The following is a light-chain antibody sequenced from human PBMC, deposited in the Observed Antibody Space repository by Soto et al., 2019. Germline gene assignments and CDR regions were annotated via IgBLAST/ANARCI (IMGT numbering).Light chain of an antibody. CDR2: DAS. J-gene: IGKJ2*01. Sequence: DIQMTQSPSTLSASVGDRVTITCRASQSISSWLAWYQQKPGKAPKLLIYDASSLESGVPSRFSGSGSGTEFTLTISSLQPDDFAVYYCHQYGTSPYTFGQGTKVQIK. CDR3: HQYGTSPYT. V-gene: IGKV1-5*01. CDR1: QSISSW.